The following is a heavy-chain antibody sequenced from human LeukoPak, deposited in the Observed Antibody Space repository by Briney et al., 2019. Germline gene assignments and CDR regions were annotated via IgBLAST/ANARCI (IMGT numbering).Heavy chain of an antibody. CDR3: AREPFVKRVRGVIRWFDP. CDR1: GGSISSYY. V-gene: IGHV4-4*07. J-gene: IGHJ5*02. CDR2: IYTSGST. Sequence: SETLSLTCTVSGGSISSYYWSWIRQPAGKGLEWIGRIYTSGSTNYNPSLKSRVTMSVDTSKNQFTLKLSSVTAADTAVYYCAREPFVKRVRGVIRWFDPWGQGTLVTVSS. D-gene: IGHD3-10*01.